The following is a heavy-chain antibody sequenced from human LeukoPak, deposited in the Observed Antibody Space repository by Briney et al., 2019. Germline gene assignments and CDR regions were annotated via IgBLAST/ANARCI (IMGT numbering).Heavy chain of an antibody. CDR2: ISYDGSNK. CDR3: AKGAAAGTYFDY. Sequence: GGSLRLSCAASGFTFSSYGMHWVRQAPGKGLEWVAVISYDGSNKYYADSVKGRFTISRDNSKNTLYLQMNSLRAEDTAVYYCAKGAAAGTYFDYWGQGTLVTVSP. CDR1: GFTFSSYG. V-gene: IGHV3-30*18. J-gene: IGHJ4*02. D-gene: IGHD6-13*01.